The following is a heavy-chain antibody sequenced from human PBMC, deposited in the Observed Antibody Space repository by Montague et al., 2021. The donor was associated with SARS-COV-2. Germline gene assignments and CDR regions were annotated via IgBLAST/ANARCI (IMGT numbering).Heavy chain of an antibody. V-gene: IGHV4-39*01. CDR2: IYYSGST. Sequence: SETLSLTCTVSGGSVSSRSYYWGWIRQPPGKGLEWIGCIYYSGSTYYNPSLKSRVTISVDTSKNQFSLKLSSVTAADTAVYYCARRGDYGGPRFDYWGQGTLVSVSS. CDR3: ARRGDYGGPRFDY. CDR1: GGSVSSRSYY. D-gene: IGHD4-23*01. J-gene: IGHJ4*02.